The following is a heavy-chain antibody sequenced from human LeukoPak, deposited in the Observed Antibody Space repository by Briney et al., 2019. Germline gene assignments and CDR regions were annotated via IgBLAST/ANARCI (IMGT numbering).Heavy chain of an antibody. CDR3: ARHLRSTGILKN. D-gene: IGHD1-1*01. CDR1: DGSISGYY. CDR2: IYYTGST. Sequence: PSETLSLTCSVSDGSISGYYWSWIRQPPGKGLEWIGYIYYTGSTNYNPSLKSRVTMSVDTSKNHFSLKLSSVTAADTAVYYCARHLRSTGILKNWGQGTLVTVSS. J-gene: IGHJ4*02. V-gene: IGHV4-59*01.